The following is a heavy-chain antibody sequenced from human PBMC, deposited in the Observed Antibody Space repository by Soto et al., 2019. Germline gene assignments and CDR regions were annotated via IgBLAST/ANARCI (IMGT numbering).Heavy chain of an antibody. Sequence: GSLRLSCAVYGGSFSGYYWSWIRQPPGKGLEWIGEINHSGSTNYNPSLKSRVTISVDTSKNQFSLKLSSVTAADTAVYYCASRGGRQLAFDYWGQGTLVTVSS. D-gene: IGHD6-6*01. CDR3: ASRGGRQLAFDY. V-gene: IGHV4-34*01. CDR1: GGSFSGYY. CDR2: INHSGST. J-gene: IGHJ4*02.